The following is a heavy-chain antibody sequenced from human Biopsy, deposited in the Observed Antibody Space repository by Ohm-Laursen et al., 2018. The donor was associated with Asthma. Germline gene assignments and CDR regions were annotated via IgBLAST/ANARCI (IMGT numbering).Heavy chain of an antibody. D-gene: IGHD4-17*01. Sequence: GSLRLSCAASGFTFRSYSMNWVRQAPGKGLEWVSYISRSSSTIYYADSVKGRFTISRDNAKNSLYLQMNSLRDEDTAVYYCARPRWGPYGYWGQGTLVTVSS. V-gene: IGHV3-48*02. CDR2: ISRSSSTI. CDR3: ARPRWGPYGY. J-gene: IGHJ4*02. CDR1: GFTFRSYS.